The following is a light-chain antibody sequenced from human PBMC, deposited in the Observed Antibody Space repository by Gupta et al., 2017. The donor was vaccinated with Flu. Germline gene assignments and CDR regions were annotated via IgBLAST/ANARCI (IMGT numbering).Light chain of an antibody. J-gene: IGLJ2*01. CDR3: CSYGGSYPDV. Sequence: QSALTQPRSVSGSPGQSVTISCTGTSSDVGGYNYLSWYQQHPGTAPKLMMYDVSRRPSGVPNRFSGSKSGTTDFLTISGLQAEDEAYYYCCSYGGSYPDVFGGGTNLTVL. V-gene: IGLV2-11*01. CDR1: SSDVGGYNY. CDR2: DVS.